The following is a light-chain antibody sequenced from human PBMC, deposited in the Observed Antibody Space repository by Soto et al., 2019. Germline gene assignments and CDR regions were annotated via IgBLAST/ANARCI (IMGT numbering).Light chain of an antibody. CDR2: ANI. J-gene: IGLJ1*01. CDR3: QSYDSSLSGDV. CDR1: SSNIGAGYD. Sequence: QSVLTQPPSVSGAPGQRVTISCTGTSSNIGAGYDVHWYQQLPGTAPKLLIYANINRPSGVPDRFSGSKSGTSAYLVITGLQTDDEADYYCQSYDSSLSGDVFGFATKLTVL. V-gene: IGLV1-40*01.